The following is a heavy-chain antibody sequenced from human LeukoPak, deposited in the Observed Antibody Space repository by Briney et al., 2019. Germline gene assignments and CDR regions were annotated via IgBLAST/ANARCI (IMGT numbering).Heavy chain of an antibody. Sequence: GGSLRLSCAASGFTLSSYSMNWVRQAPGKGLEWVSSISSSSSYIYYADSVKGRFTISRDNAKNSLYLQMNSLRAEDTAVYYCATDPRIPPEDWGQGTLVTVSS. J-gene: IGHJ4*02. CDR3: ATDPRIPPED. CDR2: ISSSSSYI. CDR1: GFTLSSYS. D-gene: IGHD2-2*02. V-gene: IGHV3-21*01.